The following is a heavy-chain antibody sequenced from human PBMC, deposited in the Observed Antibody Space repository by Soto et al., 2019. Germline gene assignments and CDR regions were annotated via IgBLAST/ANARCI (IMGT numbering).Heavy chain of an antibody. J-gene: IGHJ5*02. CDR2: IYYSGST. V-gene: IGHV4-39*01. Sequence: PSETLSLTCTVSGGSISSSSYYWGWIRQPPGKGLEWIGSIYYSGSTYYNPSLKSRVTISVDTSKNQFSLKLSSVTAADTAVYYCASTKWELRGNNWFDPWGQGTLVTVSS. CDR1: GGSISSSSYY. D-gene: IGHD1-26*01. CDR3: ASTKWELRGNNWFDP.